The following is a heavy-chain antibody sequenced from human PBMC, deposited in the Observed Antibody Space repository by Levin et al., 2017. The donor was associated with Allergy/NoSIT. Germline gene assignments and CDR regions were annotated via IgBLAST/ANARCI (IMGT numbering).Heavy chain of an antibody. J-gene: IGHJ4*02. CDR1: GFTFSTSW. Sequence: GGSLRLSCAASGFTFSTSWLHWVRQAPGKGLVCVSRINGDGSHTDYADSVKGRFTISRDNAKNTLYLQMNSLRAEDTALYSCVRDHPYYGSGSAPFWGQGVLVTVSS. CDR3: VRDHPYYGSGSAPF. D-gene: IGHD3-10*01. CDR2: INGDGSHT. V-gene: IGHV3-74*01.